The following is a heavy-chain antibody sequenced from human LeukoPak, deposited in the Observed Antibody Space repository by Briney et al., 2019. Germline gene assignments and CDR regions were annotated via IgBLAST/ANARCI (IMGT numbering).Heavy chain of an antibody. J-gene: IGHJ6*04. CDR2: IYHSGST. Sequence: PSETLSLTCAVSGYSISSGYYWGWIRQPPGTGLEWIGSIYHSGSTYYNPSLKSRVTISVDTSKNQFSLKLSSVTAADTAVYYCARVMDYYGSGSYPGGMDVWGKGTTVTVSS. CDR3: ARVMDYYGSGSYPGGMDV. CDR1: GYSISSGYY. D-gene: IGHD3-10*01. V-gene: IGHV4-38-2*01.